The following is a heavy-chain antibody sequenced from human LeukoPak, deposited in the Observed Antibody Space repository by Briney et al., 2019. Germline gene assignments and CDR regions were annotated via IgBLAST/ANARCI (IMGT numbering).Heavy chain of an antibody. CDR2: ISWNSGSI. D-gene: IGHD1-1*01. J-gene: IGHJ4*02. CDR1: GFTVSSNY. Sequence: SLRLSCAASGFTVSSNYMSWVRQAPGKGLEWVSGISWNSGSIGYADSVKGRFTISRDNAKNSLYLQMNSLRAEDTALYYCAKDLSTQEGFDYWGQGTLVTVSS. V-gene: IGHV3-9*01. CDR3: AKDLSTQEGFDY.